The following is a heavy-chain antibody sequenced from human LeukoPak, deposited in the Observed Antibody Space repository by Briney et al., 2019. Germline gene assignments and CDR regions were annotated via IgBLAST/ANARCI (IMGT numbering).Heavy chain of an antibody. CDR3: ARIPHPDYADAQ. Sequence: GGSLRLSCEASGFTVSSFEINWVRQAPGKGLEGVSYISSSGGTMDYANSAKGRFTVSRDNGKKLVHLQLNSLRAEDTAVYFCARIPHPDYADAQWGQGTLVIVSS. CDR1: GFTVSSFE. D-gene: IGHD4-17*01. CDR2: ISSSGGTM. J-gene: IGHJ4*02. V-gene: IGHV3-48*03.